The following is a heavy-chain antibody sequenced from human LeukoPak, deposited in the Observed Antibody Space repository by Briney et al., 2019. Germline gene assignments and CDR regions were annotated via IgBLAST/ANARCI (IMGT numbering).Heavy chain of an antibody. CDR2: MYPANSET. V-gene: IGHV5-51*01. D-gene: IGHD1-26*01. J-gene: IGHJ3*02. CDR1: GYSFTNYW. CDR3: VTTLYSGIHGDALDI. Sequence: GESLKISCQGSGYSFTNYWIGWVRQMPGKGLEWVGIMYPANSETRYSPSFQSQVTISADKSISTAYLQWSSLKASDTAMYYCVTTLYSGIHGDALDIWGQGTMVTVSS.